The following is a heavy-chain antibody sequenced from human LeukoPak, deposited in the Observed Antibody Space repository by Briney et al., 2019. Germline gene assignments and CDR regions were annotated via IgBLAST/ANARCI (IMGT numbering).Heavy chain of an antibody. CDR1: GYTFTVHY. D-gene: IGHD7-27*01. CDR2: INPNSGGT. CDR3: ARDISTTNWGSDF. J-gene: IGHJ4*02. V-gene: IGHV1-2*02. Sequence: VASVTVSCTASGYTFTVHYMHWVRQAPGQGLEWMGWINPNSGGTNYAQIFQGRVTMTRDTSISTAYMELSRLRSDDTAVYYCARDISTTNWGSDFWGQGTLVTVSS.